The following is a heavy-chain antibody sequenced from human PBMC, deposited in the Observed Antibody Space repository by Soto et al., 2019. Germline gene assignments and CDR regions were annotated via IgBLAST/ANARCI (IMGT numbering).Heavy chain of an antibody. CDR1: GYSFTSYW. V-gene: IGHV5-51*01. J-gene: IGHJ6*02. CDR2: IYPGDSDA. CDR3: AGLSTTVTTYYGMDF. D-gene: IGHD4-17*01. Sequence: PGESLKISCKGSGYSFTSYWIGWVRQMPGKGLEWMGIIYPGDSDARYSPSFQGQVTISADKSISTAYLQWSSLKASDTAMYYCAGLSTTVTTYYGMDFGAQGTTVPVSS.